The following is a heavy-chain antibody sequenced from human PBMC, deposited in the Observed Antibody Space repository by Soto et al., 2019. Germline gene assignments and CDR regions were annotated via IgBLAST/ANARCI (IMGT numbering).Heavy chain of an antibody. D-gene: IGHD3-10*01. CDR2: IYYSGST. CDR1: GGSISSSSYY. J-gene: IGHJ5*02. V-gene: IGHV4-39*01. CDR3: ARHLWFGELLSRGSLHP. Sequence: PSETLSLACTVSGGSISSSSYYWGWIRQPPGKGLEWIGSIYYSGSTYYNPSLKSRVTISVDTSKNQFSLKLSSVTAADTAVYYCARHLWFGELLSRGSLHPWGPGTLVTVSS.